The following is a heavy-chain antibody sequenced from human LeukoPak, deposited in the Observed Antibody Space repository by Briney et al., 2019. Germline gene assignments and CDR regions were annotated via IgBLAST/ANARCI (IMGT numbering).Heavy chain of an antibody. Sequence: ASVKVSCKASGYTFTGYYMHWVRQAPGQGLEWMGWINPNSGGTNYAQKFQGRVTMTRDTSISTAYLQWSSLKASDTAMYYCARLSQGYSYDDYWGQGTLVTVSS. J-gene: IGHJ4*02. D-gene: IGHD5-18*01. V-gene: IGHV1-2*02. CDR2: INPNSGGT. CDR1: GYTFTGYY. CDR3: ARLSQGYSYDDY.